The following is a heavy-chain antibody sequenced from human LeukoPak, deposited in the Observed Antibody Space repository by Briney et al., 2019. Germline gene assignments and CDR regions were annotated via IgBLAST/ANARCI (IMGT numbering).Heavy chain of an antibody. CDR2: ISGSGGST. V-gene: IGHV3-23*01. J-gene: IGHJ6*03. Sequence: GGSLRLSCAASGFTFSSYDMSWVRQAPGKGLEWVSAISGSGGSTYYADSVKGRFTISRDNSKNTLYLQMNSLRAEDTAVYYCAKALIAAAPDDYYYMDVWGKGTTVTVSS. D-gene: IGHD6-13*01. CDR3: AKALIAAAPDDYYYMDV. CDR1: GFTFSSYD.